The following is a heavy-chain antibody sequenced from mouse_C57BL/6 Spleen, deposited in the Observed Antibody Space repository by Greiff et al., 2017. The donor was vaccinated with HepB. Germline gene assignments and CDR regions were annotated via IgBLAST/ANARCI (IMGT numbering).Heavy chain of an antibody. CDR3: ARYSNYVAMDY. J-gene: IGHJ4*01. V-gene: IGHV1-22*01. D-gene: IGHD2-5*01. Sequence: EVQLQQSGPELVKPGASVKMSCKASGYTFTDYNMHWVKPSHGKSLEWIGYINPNNGGTSYNQKFKGKATLTGNKASSTAYMELRSLTSEDSAVYYCARYSNYVAMDYWGQGTSVTVSS. CDR2: INPNNGGT. CDR1: GYTFTDYN.